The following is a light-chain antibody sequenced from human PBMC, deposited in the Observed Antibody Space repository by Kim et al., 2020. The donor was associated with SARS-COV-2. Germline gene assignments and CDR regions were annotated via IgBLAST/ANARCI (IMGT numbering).Light chain of an antibody. V-gene: IGKV3-15*01. J-gene: IGKJ1*01. CDR1: QTVSGN. CDR3: QQYKNWPLT. Sequence: VSPGERATLSCRASQTVSGNLAWYQQKPGQAPRLLMYGASTRATGIPARFSGSGSGTEFTLTISSLQSEDFAVYYCQQYKNWPLTFGQGTKVDIK. CDR2: GAS.